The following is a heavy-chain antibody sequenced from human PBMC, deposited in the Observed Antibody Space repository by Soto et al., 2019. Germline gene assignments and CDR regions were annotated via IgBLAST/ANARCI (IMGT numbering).Heavy chain of an antibody. CDR1: GFTFSSDA. CDR3: AKTVTTMVRGVITGFDY. D-gene: IGHD3-10*01. Sequence: GGSLRLSCAASGFTFSSDAMSWVRQAPGKGLEWVSAISGSGGSTYYADSVKGRFTISRDNSKNTLYLQMNSLRAEDTAVYYCAKTVTTMVRGVITGFDYWGQGTLVTVSS. CDR2: ISGSGGST. V-gene: IGHV3-23*01. J-gene: IGHJ4*02.